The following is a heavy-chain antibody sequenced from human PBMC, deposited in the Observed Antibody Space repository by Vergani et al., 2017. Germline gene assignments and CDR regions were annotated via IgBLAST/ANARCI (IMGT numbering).Heavy chain of an antibody. CDR3: ARAARRDSGWPRKGNWFDP. CDR1: VGSFSGYY. J-gene: IGHJ5*02. D-gene: IGHD6-19*01. V-gene: IGHV4-34*01. Sequence: QVQLQQWGAGLLRPLETLSLTCAVHVGSFSGYYRTWIRYPPGKGLEWSGEINHSGSTNYNPSLKSRVTISVDTSKNQFSLKLSSVTAADTAVYYCARAARRDSGWPRKGNWFDPGGQGTLVTVSS. CDR2: INHSGST.